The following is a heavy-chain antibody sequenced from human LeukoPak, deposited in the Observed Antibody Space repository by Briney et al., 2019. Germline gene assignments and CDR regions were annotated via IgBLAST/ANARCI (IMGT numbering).Heavy chain of an antibody. J-gene: IGHJ4*02. Sequence: GGSLRLSCAASGFTFSSYAMSWVRHAPGKGLEWVSAISGSGGSTYYADSVKGRFTISRDNSKNTLYLQMNSLRAEDTAVYYCAKGRYYYDSSGYYSFWHLFDYWGQGTLVTVSS. CDR1: GFTFSSYA. D-gene: IGHD3-22*01. CDR3: AKGRYYYDSSGYYSFWHLFDY. CDR2: ISGSGGST. V-gene: IGHV3-23*01.